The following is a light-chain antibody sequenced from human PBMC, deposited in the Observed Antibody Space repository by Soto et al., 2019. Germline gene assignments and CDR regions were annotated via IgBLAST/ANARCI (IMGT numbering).Light chain of an antibody. CDR2: GNS. CDR1: SSNIGAGYD. V-gene: IGLV1-40*01. CDR3: QSYDSSLSDLV. Sequence: QSVLTQPPSVSGAPGQRVTISCTGSSSNIGAGYDVHWYQQFPGTAPKLLIYGNSNRPSGVPDRFSGSKSDTSASLAITGLQAEDEANYYCQSYDSSLSDLVFGGGTQLTVL. J-gene: IGLJ2*01.